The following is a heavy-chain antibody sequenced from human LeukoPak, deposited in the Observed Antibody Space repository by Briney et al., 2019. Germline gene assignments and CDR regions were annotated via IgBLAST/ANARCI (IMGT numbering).Heavy chain of an antibody. CDR2: ISSSSSYI. D-gene: IGHD3-10*01. J-gene: IGHJ4*02. CDR3: AKDSLLWFGELSGYFDY. V-gene: IGHV3-21*04. Sequence: GGSLRLSCAASGFTFSSYSMNWVRQAPGKGLEWVSSISSSSSYIYYADSVKGRFTISRDNSKNTLYLQMNSLRAEDTAVYYCAKDSLLWFGELSGYFDYWGQGTLVTVSS. CDR1: GFTFSSYS.